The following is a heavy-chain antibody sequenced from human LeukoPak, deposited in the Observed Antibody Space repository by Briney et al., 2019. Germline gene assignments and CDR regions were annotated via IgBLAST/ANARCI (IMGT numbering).Heavy chain of an antibody. CDR3: ARHLLWFGELSGGFDY. J-gene: IGHJ4*02. Sequence: GGSLRLSCAASGFTFSSYAMSWGRQAPGKGLEWVSAISGSGGSTYYADSVKGRFTISRDNSRNTLYLQMNSLRAEDTAVYSCARHLLWFGELSGGFDYWGQGTLVTVSS. CDR2: ISGSGGST. CDR1: GFTFSSYA. D-gene: IGHD3-10*01. V-gene: IGHV3-23*01.